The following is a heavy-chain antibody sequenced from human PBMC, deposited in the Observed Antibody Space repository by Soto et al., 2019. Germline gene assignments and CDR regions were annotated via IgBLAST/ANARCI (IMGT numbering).Heavy chain of an antibody. V-gene: IGHV3-30*18. CDR2: ISYDGSNK. CDR1: GFTFSSYG. D-gene: IGHD3-9*01. J-gene: IGHJ3*02. Sequence: QVQLVESGGGVVQPGRSLRLSCAASGFTFSSYGMHWVRQAPGKGLEWVAVISYDGSNKYYADSVKGRFTISRDNSKTTLYLQMNSLRAEDTAVYYCAKGGYYDIRDAFDIWGQGTMVTVSS. CDR3: AKGGYYDIRDAFDI.